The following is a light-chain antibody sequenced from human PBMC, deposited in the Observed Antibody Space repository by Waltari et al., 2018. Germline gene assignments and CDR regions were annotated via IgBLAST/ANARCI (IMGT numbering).Light chain of an antibody. CDR2: GQN. CDR3: NSRDSSGNHWV. CDR1: SLRSYY. Sequence: SSELTQDPAVSVALGQTVRITCQGDSLRSYYASWYQRKPGQAPVLVIYGQNTRPAGIPDRFSGSSSGNTASLTITGAQAEDEADYYCNSRDSSGNHWVFGGGTKLTVL. V-gene: IGLV3-19*01. J-gene: IGLJ3*02.